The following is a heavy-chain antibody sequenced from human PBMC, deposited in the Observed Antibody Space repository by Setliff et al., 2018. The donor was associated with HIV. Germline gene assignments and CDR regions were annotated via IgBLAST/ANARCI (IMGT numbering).Heavy chain of an antibody. J-gene: IGHJ5*02. CDR3: ARGGTSSNWFDP. CDR1: GSSISSNT. D-gene: IGHD1-26*01. CDR2: IYNSVTT. Sequence: SETLSLTCIVSGSSISSNTWSWIRQAPGKGLQWIGFIYNSVTTNYNPSLKSRVTISGDTSKNQVSLRLSSVTAADTAVYYCARGGTSSNWFDPWGQGTLVTVSS. V-gene: IGHV4-4*08.